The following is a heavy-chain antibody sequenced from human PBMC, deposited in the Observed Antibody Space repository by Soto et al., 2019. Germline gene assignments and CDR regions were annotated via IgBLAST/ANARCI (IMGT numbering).Heavy chain of an antibody. CDR2: IIPIFGTA. CDR3: ARRDRDYYYYGMDV. Sequence: SVKVSCKASGGTFSSYAISWVRQAPGQGLEWMGGIIPIFGTANYAQKFQGRVTITADKSTSTAYMELSSLRSEDTAVYYCARRDRDYYYYGMDVWGQGTTVTVSS. J-gene: IGHJ6*02. V-gene: IGHV1-69*06. CDR1: GGTFSSYA.